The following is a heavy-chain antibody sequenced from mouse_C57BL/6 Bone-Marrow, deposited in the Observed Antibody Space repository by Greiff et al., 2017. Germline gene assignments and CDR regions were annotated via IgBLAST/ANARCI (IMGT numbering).Heavy chain of an antibody. J-gene: IGHJ2*01. Sequence: EVKVEESGGGLVKPGGSLKLSCAASGFTFSSYAMSWVRQTPEKRLEWVATISDGGSYTYYPDNVKGRFTISRDNAKNNLYLQMSHLKSEDTAMYYCATNYYGSSYGYWGQGTTLTVSS. V-gene: IGHV5-4*03. CDR1: GFTFSSYA. D-gene: IGHD1-1*01. CDR2: ISDGGSYT. CDR3: ATNYYGSSYGY.